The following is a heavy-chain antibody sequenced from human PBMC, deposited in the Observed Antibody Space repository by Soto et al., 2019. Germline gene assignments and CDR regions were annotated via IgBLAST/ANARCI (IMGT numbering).Heavy chain of an antibody. CDR2: IHHSGST. Sequence: QVQLQESGPGLVKPSVTLSLTCAVSGDSISSMNWWSWVRQPPGKGLEWIGEIHHSGSTNYNPSLMSRVTISVDKSKNQFSLKLTSVTAADTAVYYCARYDYGSGDDYNIDYWGQGTLVTVSS. D-gene: IGHD3-10*01. CDR1: GDSISSMNW. J-gene: IGHJ4*02. CDR3: ARYDYGSGDDYNIDY. V-gene: IGHV4-4*02.